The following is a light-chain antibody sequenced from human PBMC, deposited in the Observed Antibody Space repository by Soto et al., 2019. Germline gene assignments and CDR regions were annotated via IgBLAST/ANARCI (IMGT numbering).Light chain of an antibody. CDR3: GTWDSSLSAGRV. Sequence: QSVLTQPPSVSAAPGQQVTISCSGSSSNIGNNYVSWYQQLPGTAPKLLIYENNKLPSGIPDRFSGSKSGTSATLGITGLQTGDEADYYCGTWDSSLSAGRVFGGGTKLTVL. CDR1: SSNIGNNY. J-gene: IGLJ3*02. V-gene: IGLV1-51*02. CDR2: ENN.